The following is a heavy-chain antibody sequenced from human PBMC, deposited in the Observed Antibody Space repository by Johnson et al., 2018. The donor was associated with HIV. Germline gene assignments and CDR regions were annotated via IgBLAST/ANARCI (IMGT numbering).Heavy chain of an antibody. CDR3: ARDESYRKYALTAFDI. V-gene: IGHV3-7*05. Sequence: VQLVESGGGLIQPGGSLRLSCAASGFTFSSFWMTWVRQAPGTGLEWVANIKQDGSEKHYVDSVKGRFTISRDNAKNSLSLQMSSLRAEDTAVYYCARDESYRKYALTAFDIWDQGTMVTVSS. CDR1: GFTFSSFW. D-gene: IGHD1-14*01. J-gene: IGHJ3*02. CDR2: IKQDGSEK.